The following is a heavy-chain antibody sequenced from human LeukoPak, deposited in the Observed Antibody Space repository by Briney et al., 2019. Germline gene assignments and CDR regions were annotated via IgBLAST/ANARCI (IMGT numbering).Heavy chain of an antibody. J-gene: IGHJ4*02. D-gene: IGHD3-10*01. CDR3: ARRGYYGSGSYYPFDY. CDR1: GYSFTSYW. Sequence: GESLKISCKGSGYSFTSYWIGWVRQMPGKGLGWMGIIYPGDSDTRYSPSFQGQVTISADNSISTAYLQWSSLKASDTAMYYCARRGYYGSGSYYPFDYWGQGTLVTVSS. CDR2: IYPGDSDT. V-gene: IGHV5-51*01.